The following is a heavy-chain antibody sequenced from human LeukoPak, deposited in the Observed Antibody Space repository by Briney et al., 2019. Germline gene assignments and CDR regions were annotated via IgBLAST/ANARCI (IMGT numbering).Heavy chain of an antibody. J-gene: IGHJ4*02. CDR2: ISYSGST. CDR1: GGSITSRGYY. CDR3: ARDQNSGFGH. V-gene: IGHV4-31*03. D-gene: IGHD4-23*01. Sequence: SETLSLTCTVPGGSITSRGYYWSWLRQHPGTSLEWIVYISYSGSTYYNPSLKSRVTISGDTSKNQFSLRLTSVSAADTAVYYCARDQNSGFGHWGQGTLVTVSS.